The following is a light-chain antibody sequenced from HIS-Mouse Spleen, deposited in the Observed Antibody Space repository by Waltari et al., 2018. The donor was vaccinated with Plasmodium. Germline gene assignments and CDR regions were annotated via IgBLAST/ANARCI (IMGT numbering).Light chain of an antibody. V-gene: IGKV3D-20*02. CDR1: QSVSSSH. CDR3: QQRSNWPRVLT. J-gene: IGKJ4*01. CDR2: GAS. Sequence: EIVLTQSPGTLSLSPGERATLSCRASQSVSSSHLAWYKQKPGQAPRHLIRGASSRAMGIPDRFSGSGSGTDFTFTISRLKPEDFAVYYCQQRSNWPRVLTFGGGTKVEIK.